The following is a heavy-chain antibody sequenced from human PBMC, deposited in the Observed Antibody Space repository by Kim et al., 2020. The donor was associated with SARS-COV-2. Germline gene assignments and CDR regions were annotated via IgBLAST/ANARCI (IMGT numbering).Heavy chain of an antibody. V-gene: IGHV3-23*01. Sequence: GGSLRLSCAASGFTFNSYALNWVRQAPGKGLEWVSGITGSGDRTFYADSVRGRFTISRDNSKNTLYLQMNSLRVDDTALYYCAKEITSSSSGSFDMWGQGTMVTVSS. J-gene: IGHJ3*02. CDR1: GFTFNSYA. CDR2: ITGSGDRT. D-gene: IGHD3-10*01. CDR3: AKEITSSSSGSFDM.